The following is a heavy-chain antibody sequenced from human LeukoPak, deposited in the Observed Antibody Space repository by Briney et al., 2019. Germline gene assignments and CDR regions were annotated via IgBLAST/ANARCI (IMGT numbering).Heavy chain of an antibody. CDR1: GFTFSRYW. D-gene: IGHD6-19*01. CDR3: ARALEGIAV. V-gene: IGHV3-74*01. Sequence: GGSLRLSCAASGFTFSRYWMHWARQAPGKGLAWVSRINSDGISTSYADSVRGRFTISRDNAKNTLYLQMNSLRAEDTAMYYCARALEGIAVWGQGTLVTVSS. J-gene: IGHJ4*02. CDR2: INSDGIST.